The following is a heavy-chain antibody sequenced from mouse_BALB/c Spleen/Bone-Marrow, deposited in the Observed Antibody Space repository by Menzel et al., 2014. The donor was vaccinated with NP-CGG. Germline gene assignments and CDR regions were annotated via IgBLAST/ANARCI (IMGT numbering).Heavy chain of an antibody. J-gene: IGHJ3*01. V-gene: IGHV7-3*02. D-gene: IGHD1-2*01. CDR1: GFTFTDYY. Sequence: EVMLVESGGGLVQSGGSLILSCATSGFTFTDYYMSWVRQPPGKALEWLGFIRNKANGYTTEYSASVKVRFTISRDNSQSILYLQMNPLRAEDSATYYCARDYYGIFAYWGQGTLVTVSA. CDR3: ARDYYGIFAY. CDR2: IRNKANGYTT.